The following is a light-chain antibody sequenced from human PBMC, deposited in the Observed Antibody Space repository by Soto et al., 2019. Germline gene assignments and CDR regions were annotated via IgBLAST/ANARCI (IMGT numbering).Light chain of an antibody. CDR3: EQYNNWPRVT. J-gene: IGKJ5*01. V-gene: IGKV3-15*01. CDR1: QRVSGS. CDR2: GGC. Sequence: ELVMTHAPATLSVPPGERATLSSRASQRVSGSLAWYQQRRGQAPRVVIDGGCTRATGIPARLSGSGSGTGFSVAISGVLSEYFAVYYWEQYNNWPRVTVGQGTRLEIK.